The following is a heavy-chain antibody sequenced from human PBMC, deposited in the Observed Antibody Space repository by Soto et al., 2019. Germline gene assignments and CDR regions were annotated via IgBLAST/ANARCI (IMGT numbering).Heavy chain of an antibody. D-gene: IGHD2-15*01. CDR1: GFSFSNYW. CDR3: VRTSLVVAVATPEDF. Sequence: EVQLVESGGGLVQPGESLRLSCAASGFSFSNYWMHWVRQAPGKGLVCVSRIDSDGSRITYADFVKGRFTISRDNAKNTAYLHMNRLTAEDTAVYYCVRTSLVVAVATPEDFWGQGTLVTVSS. V-gene: IGHV3-74*01. J-gene: IGHJ4*02. CDR2: IDSDGSRI.